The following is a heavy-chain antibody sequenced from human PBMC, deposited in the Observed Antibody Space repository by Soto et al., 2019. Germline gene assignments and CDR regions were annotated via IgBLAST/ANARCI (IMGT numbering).Heavy chain of an antibody. D-gene: IGHD6-13*01. CDR3: ARYRSSWYAFDI. J-gene: IGHJ3*02. Sequence: SETLSLTCTVSGGSISSYYWSWIRQPPGKGLEWIGYIYYSGSTNYNPSRKSRVTISVDTSKNQFSLKMSTAAAADTAVYYCARYRSSWYAFDIWGQGTMVTVSS. CDR2: IYYSGST. V-gene: IGHV4-59*01. CDR1: GGSISSYY.